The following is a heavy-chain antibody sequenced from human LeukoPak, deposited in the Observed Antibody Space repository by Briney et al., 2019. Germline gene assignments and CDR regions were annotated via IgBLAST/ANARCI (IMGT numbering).Heavy chain of an antibody. CDR1: GFTFSSYW. J-gene: IGHJ5*02. Sequence: GGSLRLSCAASGFTFSSYWMHWVRQAPGKGLVWVSHINTDGSSTNYADSVKGRFTISRDNAKNTLYLQMNSLRAEGTAVYYCARDAGGWFDPWGQGTLVTVSS. CDR3: ARDAGGWFDP. V-gene: IGHV3-74*01. CDR2: INTDGSST. D-gene: IGHD3-10*01.